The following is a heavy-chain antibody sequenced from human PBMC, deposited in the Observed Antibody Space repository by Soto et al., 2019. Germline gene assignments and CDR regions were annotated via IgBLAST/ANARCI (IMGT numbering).Heavy chain of an antibody. D-gene: IGHD3-10*01. CDR1: GYTFTSYT. J-gene: IGHJ3*02. CDR2: INAGNGNT. V-gene: IGHV1-3*01. CDR3: ARGLTMVRGVILDAFDI. Sequence: QVQLVQSGAEVKKPGASVKVSCKASGYTFTSYTMHWVRQAPGQRLEWMGWINAGNGNTKYSQKFQGRVTITRDTSASTAYMVLSSLRSEDTAVYYCARGLTMVRGVILDAFDIWGQGTMVTVSS.